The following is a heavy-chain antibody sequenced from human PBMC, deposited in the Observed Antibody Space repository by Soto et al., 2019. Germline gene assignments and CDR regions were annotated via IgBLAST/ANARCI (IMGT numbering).Heavy chain of an antibody. CDR2: TRNKARSYTT. V-gene: IGHV3-72*01. CDR3: ARGASISGTGRDYYYHGMDV. CDR1: GFTFSDHY. D-gene: IGHD1-7*01. Sequence: PGGSLRLSCVASGFTFSDHYMDWVRQAPGKGLEWVGRTRNKARSYTTEYAASVKGTFTISRDDSKNSLYLQMNSLKTEDTAVYYCARGASISGTGRDYYYHGMDVWGQGTTVTVSS. J-gene: IGHJ6*02.